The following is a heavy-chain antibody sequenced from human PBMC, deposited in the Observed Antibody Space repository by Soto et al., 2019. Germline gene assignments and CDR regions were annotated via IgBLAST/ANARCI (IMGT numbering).Heavy chain of an antibody. V-gene: IGHV4-59*01. J-gene: IGHJ4*02. CDR2: IFYSGST. CDR3: ARRYGSVFDY. CDR1: GGSISSYY. D-gene: IGHD6-19*01. Sequence: QVQLQESGPGLVKPSETLSLTCTVSGGSISSYYWSWIRQPPGKGLGWIGYIFYSGSTNYNPSLKGRVTISVDTSKNQFSLKLSSVTAADTAAYYCARRYGSVFDYWGQGTLVTVSS.